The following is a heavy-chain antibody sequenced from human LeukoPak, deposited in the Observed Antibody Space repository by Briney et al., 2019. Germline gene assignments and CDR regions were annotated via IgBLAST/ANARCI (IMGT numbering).Heavy chain of an antibody. V-gene: IGHV3-48*02. CDR3: GRSATPFYVQTD. D-gene: IGHD3-16*01. CDR2: ISSSGNTA. Sequence: PGGSLRLSCTASGFIFSSNGMNWVRQAPGKGLEWISHISSSGNTAYYADSVKGRFTISRDNARNSVYLHMDSLREEDTAVYFWGRSATPFYVQTDGGQGPLVTVSS. CDR1: GFIFSSNG. J-gene: IGHJ4*02.